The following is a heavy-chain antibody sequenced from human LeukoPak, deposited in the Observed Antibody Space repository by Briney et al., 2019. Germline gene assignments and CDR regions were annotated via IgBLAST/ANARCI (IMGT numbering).Heavy chain of an antibody. CDR1: GFTFSSYE. CDR2: ISSSGSTI. D-gene: IGHD4-23*01. Sequence: QSGGSLRLSCAASGFTFSSYEMNWVRQAPGKGLEWVSYISSSGSTIYYADSVKGRFTISRDNSKNTLYLQMNSLRAEDTAVYYCARVWTVAARNYNWFDPWGQGTLVTASS. J-gene: IGHJ5*02. CDR3: ARVWTVAARNYNWFDP. V-gene: IGHV3-48*03.